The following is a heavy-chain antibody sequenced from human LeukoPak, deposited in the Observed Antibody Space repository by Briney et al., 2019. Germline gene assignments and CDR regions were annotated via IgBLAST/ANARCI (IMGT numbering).Heavy chain of an antibody. CDR3: ARGPIVGANNGNFDY. D-gene: IGHD1-26*01. V-gene: IGHV5-51*01. CDR1: GYSFTSYW. J-gene: IGHJ4*02. Sequence: GESLKISCKGSGYSFTSYWIGWVRQMPGKGLEWMGIIYPGDSDTRYSPSFQGQVTISADKSISTAYLQWSSLKASDTAMHYCARGPIVGANNGNFDYWGQGTLVTVSS. CDR2: IYPGDSDT.